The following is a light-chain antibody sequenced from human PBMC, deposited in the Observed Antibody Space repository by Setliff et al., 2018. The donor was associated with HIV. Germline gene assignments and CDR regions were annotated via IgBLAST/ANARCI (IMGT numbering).Light chain of an antibody. J-gene: IGLJ2*01. CDR1: SSDVGLYNY. CDR2: DVT. V-gene: IGLV2-14*01. CDR3: TSYTTSRTVV. Sequence: QSVLTQPASVSGSPGQSITISCTGTSSDVGLYNYVSWYQQHPGKVPKVTIYDVTNRPSGVSNRFSGSKSGNTASLTISGLQAEDEADYYCTSYTTSRTVVFGGGTK.